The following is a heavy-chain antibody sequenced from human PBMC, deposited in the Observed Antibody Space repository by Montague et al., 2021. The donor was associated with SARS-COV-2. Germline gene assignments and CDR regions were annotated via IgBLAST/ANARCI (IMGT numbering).Heavy chain of an antibody. V-gene: IGHV4-39*01. Sequence: SETLSLTCTVSGGSISSSSYYWVWIRQPPGKGLVWIVMIYYSGSIYYNPSLKIRVTISVDTSKNQFSLKLISATAVDTAVYYCARGYSGYDDPTGFDLWGQGTLVTVSS. D-gene: IGHD5-12*01. J-gene: IGHJ5*02. CDR3: ARGYSGYDDPTGFDL. CDR1: GGSISSSSYY. CDR2: IYYSGSI.